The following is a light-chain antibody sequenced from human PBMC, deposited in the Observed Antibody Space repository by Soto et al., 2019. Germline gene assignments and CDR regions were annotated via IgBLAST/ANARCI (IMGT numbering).Light chain of an antibody. CDR3: QKYNSSLTWT. Sequence: IRMPQSSSSLSASVGDRFTITCLASQGISNYLAWYQQKPGKVPKLLIYAASTLQSGVPSRFSGSGSGTDFTLTISSLQPEDVATYYCQKYNSSLTWTFGQGTKVDIK. CDR2: AAS. V-gene: IGKV1-27*01. J-gene: IGKJ1*01. CDR1: QGISNY.